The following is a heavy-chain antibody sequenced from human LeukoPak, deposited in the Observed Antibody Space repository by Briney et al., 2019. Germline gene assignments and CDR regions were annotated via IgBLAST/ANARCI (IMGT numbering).Heavy chain of an antibody. J-gene: IGHJ4*02. CDR3: TTRPYSSPSPDY. CDR1: GFTFSNAW. D-gene: IGHD6-6*01. CDR2: IKSKTDGETT. Sequence: GGSLRLSCAASGFTFSNAWMNWVRQAPGKGLEWVGRIKSKTDGETTDYTAPVKGRFTISRDDSKNTLYLQMNSLKSEDTAMYYCTTRPYSSPSPDYWGQGTLVTVSS. V-gene: IGHV3-15*01.